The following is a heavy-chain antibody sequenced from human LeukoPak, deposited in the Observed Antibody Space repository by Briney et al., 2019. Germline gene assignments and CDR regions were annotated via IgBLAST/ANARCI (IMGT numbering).Heavy chain of an antibody. V-gene: IGHV4-59*01. CDR2: IYYSGST. D-gene: IGHD7-27*01. J-gene: IGHJ3*02. CDR1: GGSISSYY. CDR3: ARDAKELGDAFDI. Sequence: SETLSLTCTVSGGSISSYYWSWIRQPPGKGLEWIGYIYYSGSTNYNPSLKSRVTISVDTSKNQFSLRLSSVTAADTAVYYCARDAKELGDAFDIWGQGTMVTVSS.